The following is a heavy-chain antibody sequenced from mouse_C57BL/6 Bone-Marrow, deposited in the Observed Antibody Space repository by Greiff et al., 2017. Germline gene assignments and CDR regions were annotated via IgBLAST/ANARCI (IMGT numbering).Heavy chain of an antibody. V-gene: IGHV5-17*01. D-gene: IGHD1-1*01. CDR1: GFTFSDYG. Sequence: EVHLVESGGGLVKPGGSLKLSCAASGFTFSDYGMHWVRQAPGKGLEWVAYISSGSSTIYYADTVKGRFTISRDNAKNTLFLQLTSLRSEDTAMYYCARHYYGSPAWFAYWGKGTLVTVSA. J-gene: IGHJ3*01. CDR3: ARHYYGSPAWFAY. CDR2: ISSGSSTI.